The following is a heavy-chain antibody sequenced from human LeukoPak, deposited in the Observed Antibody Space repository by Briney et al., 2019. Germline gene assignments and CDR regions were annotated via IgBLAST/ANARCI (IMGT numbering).Heavy chain of an antibody. CDR1: GFTFTSYT. Sequence: GGSLRLSCAASGFTFTSYTMYWVRQAPGKGLEWVSIIGNNGGGIHYADSVRGRFAISRDNSKNTLYLQMTNLRVDDTALYYCAIDPNWETHNWGQGVLVTVSS. CDR3: AIDPNWETHN. D-gene: IGHD7-27*01. J-gene: IGHJ4*02. V-gene: IGHV3-23*01. CDR2: IGNNGGGI.